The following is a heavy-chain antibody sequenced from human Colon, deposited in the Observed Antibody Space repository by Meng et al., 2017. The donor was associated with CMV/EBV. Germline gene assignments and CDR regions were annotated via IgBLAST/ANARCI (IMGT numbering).Heavy chain of an antibody. CDR1: GFTFSAYA. CDR2: ISGTGSNT. D-gene: IGHD3-22*01. Sequence: SGFTFSAYAMSWVRQAPGKGLEWVSSISGTGSNTYYADSVKGRFAISRDDSHNTLFLHMNSLRAEDTAVYYCAKADYYDGSGYYFDYWGQGTLVTVSS. J-gene: IGHJ4*02. V-gene: IGHV3-23*01. CDR3: AKADYYDGSGYYFDY.